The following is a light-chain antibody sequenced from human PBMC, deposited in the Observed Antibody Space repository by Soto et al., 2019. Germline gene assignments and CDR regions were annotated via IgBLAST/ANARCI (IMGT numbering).Light chain of an antibody. J-gene: IGKJ1*01. CDR1: QSVSSSF. Sequence: DIVLTQSPGALSLSPGERATLSCRASQSVSSSFLAWYQQKPGQAPRLLIYGASSRATGIPDRFSGSGSGTDFTLTISRLEPEDFAVYYCQQYDSSPRPLGQGTNVEIK. CDR3: QQYDSSPRP. V-gene: IGKV3-20*01. CDR2: GAS.